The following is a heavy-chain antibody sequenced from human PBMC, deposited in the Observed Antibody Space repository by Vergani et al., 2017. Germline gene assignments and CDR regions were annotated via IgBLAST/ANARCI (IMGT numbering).Heavy chain of an antibody. D-gene: IGHD2-15*01. J-gene: IGHJ5*01. CDR1: GYTFNTYD. V-gene: IGHV1-8*02. CDR3: ARGQSDYCTGDICYIHPWFES. Sequence: QVQLVQSGAEVKKPGASVKVSCKASGYTFNTYDINWVRQAPGQGLEWMGWRNPNSGNTGYAQKFQGRVTMTRDTSITTAYMELNSLRFGDTAVYYCARGQSDYCTGDICYIHPWFESWGQGTVVTVSS. CDR2: RNPNSGNT.